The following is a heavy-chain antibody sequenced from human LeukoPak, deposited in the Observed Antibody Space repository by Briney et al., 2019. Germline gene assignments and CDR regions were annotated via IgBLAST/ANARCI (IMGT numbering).Heavy chain of an antibody. D-gene: IGHD2-2*01. J-gene: IGHJ4*02. CDR3: AKGGSTSCPDY. V-gene: IGHV3-23*01. Sequence: GGSLRLSCATSDFTVSSNYMSWVRQAPGKGLEWVSGISVSGGSTFYADSVKGRFTISRDNSKNTLYLQMNSLRAEDTAVYYCAKGGSTSCPDYWGQGTLVTVSS. CDR1: DFTVSSNY. CDR2: ISVSGGST.